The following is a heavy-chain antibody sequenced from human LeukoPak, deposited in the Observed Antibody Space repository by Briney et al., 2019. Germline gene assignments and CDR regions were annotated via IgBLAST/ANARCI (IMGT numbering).Heavy chain of an antibody. Sequence: SVKVSCKASGGSFSSYAISWVRQAPGQGLDWVGWIIPIFGTANYAQKFQGRVTITADKSTSTAYMELSSLRSEDTAVYYCARDGDYGDYVPYYWGQGTLVTVSS. CDR1: GGSFSSYA. CDR3: ARDGDYGDYVPYY. J-gene: IGHJ4*02. CDR2: IIPIFGTA. V-gene: IGHV1-69*06. D-gene: IGHD4-17*01.